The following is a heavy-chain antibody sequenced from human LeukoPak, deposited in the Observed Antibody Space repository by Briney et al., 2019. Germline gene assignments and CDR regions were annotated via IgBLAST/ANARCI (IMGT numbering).Heavy chain of an antibody. D-gene: IGHD6-19*01. Sequence: SQTLSLTCTVSGGSISSSSYYWGWIRQPPGKGLEWIGSIYYSGSTYYNPSLKSRVTISVDTSKNQFFLKLSSVTAADTAVYYCARLGYSSGWYLDYWGQGTLVTVSS. J-gene: IGHJ4*02. CDR3: ARLGYSSGWYLDY. CDR1: GGSISSSSYY. V-gene: IGHV4-39*01. CDR2: IYYSGST.